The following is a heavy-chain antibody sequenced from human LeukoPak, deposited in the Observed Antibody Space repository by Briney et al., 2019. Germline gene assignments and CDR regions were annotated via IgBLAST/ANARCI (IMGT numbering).Heavy chain of an antibody. CDR3: ARMYTSSSYFDS. D-gene: IGHD6-6*01. J-gene: IGHJ4*02. Sequence: SETLSLTCTVSGGSISGYYWNWIRQSPGKGLEWIGYIHYSGSTKYNPSLKSRVTMSVDTSKNHSSLKLTSVTAADTAVYYCARMYTSSSYFDSWGQGTLVTVSS. CDR1: GGSISGYY. CDR2: IHYSGST. V-gene: IGHV4-59*08.